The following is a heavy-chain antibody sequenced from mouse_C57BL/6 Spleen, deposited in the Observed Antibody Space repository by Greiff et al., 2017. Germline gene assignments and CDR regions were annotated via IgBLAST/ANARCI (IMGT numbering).Heavy chain of an antibody. Sequence: QVQLQQSGAELVKPGASVKLSCKASGYTFTSYWMHWVKQRPGQGLEWIGMIHPNSGSTNYNEKFKSKATLTVDKSSSTAYMQLSSLTSEDSAVYYCAYYCGYDFAYWGQGTLVTVSA. CDR2: IHPNSGST. D-gene: IGHD1-1*01. CDR1: GYTFTSYW. J-gene: IGHJ3*01. V-gene: IGHV1-64*01. CDR3: AYYCGYDFAY.